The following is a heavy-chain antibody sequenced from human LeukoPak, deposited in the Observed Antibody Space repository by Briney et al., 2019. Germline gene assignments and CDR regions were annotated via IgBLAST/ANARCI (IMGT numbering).Heavy chain of an antibody. J-gene: IGHJ4*02. Sequence: PGGSLRLSCAASGFTFDTTDMTWVRQAPGKGPEWLSCISGTGDRTYYAVSVRGRFTISRDNSKNMLYLQMTSLRVEDTATYYCVKNSGIWSFWGRGTLAAVSS. CDR3: VKNSGIWSF. V-gene: IGHV3-23*01. CDR2: ISGTGDRT. D-gene: IGHD1-26*01. CDR1: GFTFDTTD.